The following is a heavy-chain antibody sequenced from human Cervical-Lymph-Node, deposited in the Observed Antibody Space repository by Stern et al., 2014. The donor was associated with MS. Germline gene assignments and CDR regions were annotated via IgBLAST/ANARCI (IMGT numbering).Heavy chain of an antibody. J-gene: IGHJ4*02. CDR2: ISYDGRDK. CDR1: GFVFRRYA. D-gene: IGHD1-26*01. Sequence: VKLLQYGGGVVQPGRSLRLSCAGSGFVFRRYALHWVRQAPGKGLEWVALISYDGRDKYYTDSVKGRFTVSRDNSNNTVDLEMNSLRLEDTAVYYCAKGGSGSYLDWGQGSLVTVSS. CDR3: AKGGSGSYLD. V-gene: IGHV3-30*04.